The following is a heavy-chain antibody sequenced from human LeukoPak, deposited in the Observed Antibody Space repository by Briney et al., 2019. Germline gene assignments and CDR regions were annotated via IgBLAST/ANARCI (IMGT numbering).Heavy chain of an antibody. CDR1: GGSISSYY. J-gene: IGHJ4*02. D-gene: IGHD3-3*01. CDR2: IYYSGST. Sequence: SETLSLTCTVSGGSISSYYWSWIRQSPGKGLEWIGYIYYSGSTKYNPSLKSRLTISVDTSKNQFSLKLTSVTAADTAVYYCARGDGFWSAQRDWGQGTLVIVSS. V-gene: IGHV4-59*08. CDR3: ARGDGFWSAQRD.